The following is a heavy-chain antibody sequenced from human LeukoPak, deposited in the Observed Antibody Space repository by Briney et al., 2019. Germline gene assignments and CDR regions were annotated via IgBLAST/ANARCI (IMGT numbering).Heavy chain of an antibody. J-gene: IGHJ4*02. CDR3: ARLSHYYDSSCYYLGSYYFDY. D-gene: IGHD3-22*01. CDR2: IYFSGNT. V-gene: IGHV4-39*01. Sequence: SETLSLTCTISGGSISSSSYYWGWIRRPPGKGMEWIGNIYFSGNTYYIPSLKSRVTISVDTSKNQVSLKLSSVTAADTAVYYCARLSHYYDSSCYYLGSYYFDYWGQGTLVSVSS. CDR1: GGSISSSSYY.